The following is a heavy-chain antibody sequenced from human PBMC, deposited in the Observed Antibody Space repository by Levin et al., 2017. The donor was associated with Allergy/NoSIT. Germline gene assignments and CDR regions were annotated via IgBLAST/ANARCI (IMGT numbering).Heavy chain of an antibody. CDR2: ISYDGSNK. CDR1: GFTFSSYG. J-gene: IGHJ4*02. CDR3: AKDIAVAGNGAFDY. Sequence: RGESLKISCAASGFTFSSYGMHWVRQAPGKGLEWVAVISYDGSNKYYADSVKGRFTISRDNSKNTLYLQMNSLRAEDTAVYYCAKDIAVAGNGAFDYWGQGTLVTVSS. D-gene: IGHD6-19*01. V-gene: IGHV3-30*18.